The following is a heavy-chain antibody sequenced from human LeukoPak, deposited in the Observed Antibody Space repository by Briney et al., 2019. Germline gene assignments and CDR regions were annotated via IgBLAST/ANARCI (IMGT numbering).Heavy chain of an antibody. CDR2: IKQDGSEK. CDR1: GFTFSSYW. D-gene: IGHD3-10*01. CDR3: ARDLWFGNGYGMDV. J-gene: IGHJ6*02. V-gene: IGHV3-7*01. Sequence: GGSLRLSCAASGFTFSSYWMSWVRQAPGKGLEWVANIKQDGSEKYYVDSVKGRFTISRDNAKNSLYLQMNSLRAEDTAVYYCARDLWFGNGYGMDVWGQGTTVTVSS.